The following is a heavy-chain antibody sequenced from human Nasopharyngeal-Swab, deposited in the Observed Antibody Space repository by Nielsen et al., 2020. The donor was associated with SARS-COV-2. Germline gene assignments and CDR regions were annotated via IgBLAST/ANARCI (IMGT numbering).Heavy chain of an antibody. J-gene: IGHJ6*02. Sequence: SQTLSLTCAISGDRVSSTSTGWNWIRQSPSRGLEWLGRTYYGSKRYTDYAVSVKSRITINADTSKNQFSLQLNSVNPEDTAAYYCARGYLKSGMDVWGQGTTVTVSS. CDR1: GDRVSSTSTG. CDR2: TYYGSKRYT. D-gene: IGHD1-1*01. V-gene: IGHV6-1*01. CDR3: ARGYLKSGMDV.